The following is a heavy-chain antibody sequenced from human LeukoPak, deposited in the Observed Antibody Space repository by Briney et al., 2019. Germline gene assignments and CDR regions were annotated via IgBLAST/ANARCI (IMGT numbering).Heavy chain of an antibody. Sequence: ASVKVSCKASGYTFTSYGISWVRQAPGQGLEWMGWISAYNGNTNYAQKLQGRVTMTTDTSTSTAYMELRSLRSDDTAVYYCARTNRAYCGGDCYRDFDYWGQGTLVTVSS. CDR2: ISAYNGNT. J-gene: IGHJ4*02. CDR1: GYTFTSYG. D-gene: IGHD2-21*02. CDR3: ARTNRAYCGGDCYRDFDY. V-gene: IGHV1-18*01.